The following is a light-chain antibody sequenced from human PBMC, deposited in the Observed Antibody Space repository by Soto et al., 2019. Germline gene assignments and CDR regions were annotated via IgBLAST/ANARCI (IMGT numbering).Light chain of an antibody. V-gene: IGLV1-40*01. J-gene: IGLJ1*01. CDR2: GNT. CDR3: QSYDDSLSVHYV. CDR1: NSQTRSTYD. Sequence: QYGLTQPPPVSGAPGQRGTHSRTGRNSQTRSTYDVQWYQQLPGTAPKLLIHGNTDRPSGVPDRFSGSKSGTSASLAITGLQADDEADYYCQSYDDSLSVHYVFGTGTKVTVL.